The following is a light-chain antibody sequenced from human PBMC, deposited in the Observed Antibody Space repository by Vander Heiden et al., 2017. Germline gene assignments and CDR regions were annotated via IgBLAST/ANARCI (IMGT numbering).Light chain of an antibody. CDR2: AAS. CDR1: QSISIF. Sequence: DIQMTQSPSSLSASVGDRVTITCRASQSISIFLNWYQQKPGKAPKLLIYAASTLQSGVPSRFSGSGYGTHFTLTISSLQPEDFATYYCQQTDSTPPLTFGGGTKVDIK. CDR3: QQTDSTPPLT. V-gene: IGKV1-39*01. J-gene: IGKJ4*01.